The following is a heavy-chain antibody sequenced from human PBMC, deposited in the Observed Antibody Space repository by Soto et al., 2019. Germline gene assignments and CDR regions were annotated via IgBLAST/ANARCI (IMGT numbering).Heavy chain of an antibody. Sequence: SETLSLTCTVSGGPITNNYWGWIRQPPGKGLEWIGSIYYSGSTYYNPSLKSRVTISVDTSKNQFSLKLSSVTAADTAVYYCARHTPAISISDHWGQGTLVTVSS. CDR1: GGPITNNY. CDR2: IYYSGST. V-gene: IGHV4-39*01. J-gene: IGHJ4*02. CDR3: ARHTPAISISDH. D-gene: IGHD2-15*01.